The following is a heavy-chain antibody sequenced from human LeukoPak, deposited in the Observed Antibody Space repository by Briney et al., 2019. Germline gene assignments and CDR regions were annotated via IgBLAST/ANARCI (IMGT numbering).Heavy chain of an antibody. CDR1: GGSISSYY. J-gene: IGHJ6*02. CDR2: INYRGTT. D-gene: IGHD6-6*01. Sequence: SETLSLTCTVSGGSISSYYWYWIRQPPRKGLEWIGYINYRGTTDYNPPLKSQVTISVDTSKNAFALKLTSLTPPDTAVYYCARRGAARRYDGMDVWGQGNTVTVSS. CDR3: ARRGAARRYDGMDV. V-gene: IGHV4-59*08.